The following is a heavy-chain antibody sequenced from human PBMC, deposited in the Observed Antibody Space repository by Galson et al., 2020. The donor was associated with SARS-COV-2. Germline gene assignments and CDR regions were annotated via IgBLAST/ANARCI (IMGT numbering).Heavy chain of an antibody. J-gene: IGHJ3*02. V-gene: IGHV1-24*01. D-gene: IGHD6-19*01. Sequence: ASVKVSCKVSGYTLSDLSMHWVRQAPGIGLEWLGGFNPEDGETVYAQKLQGRVTMTEDTSIDTAYMELRSLRSDDTAVYYCATDPGWEEEQWPHHAFDIWGQGTVVTVSS. CDR1: GYTLSDLS. CDR2: FNPEDGET. CDR3: ATDPGWEEEQWPHHAFDI.